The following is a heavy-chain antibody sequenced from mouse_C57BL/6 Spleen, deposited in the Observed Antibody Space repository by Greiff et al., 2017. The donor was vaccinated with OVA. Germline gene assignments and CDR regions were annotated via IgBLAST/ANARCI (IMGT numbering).Heavy chain of an antibody. CDR1: GFTFSSYA. V-gene: IGHV5-4*01. J-gene: IGHJ1*03. CDR2: ISDGGSYT. D-gene: IGHD1-1*01. Sequence: EVQLVESGGGLVKPGGSLKLSCAASGFTFSSYAMSWVRQTPEKRLEWVATISDGGSYTYYPDNVKGRFTISRDNAKNNLYLQMSHLKSEDTAMYYCARDSRYYYGSSYDWYFDVWGTGTTVTVSS. CDR3: ARDSRYYYGSSYDWYFDV.